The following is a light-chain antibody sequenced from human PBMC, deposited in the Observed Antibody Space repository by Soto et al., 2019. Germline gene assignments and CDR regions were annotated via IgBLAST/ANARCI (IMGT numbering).Light chain of an antibody. CDR1: QSISSSY. J-gene: IGKJ2*01. V-gene: IGKV3-20*01. CDR3: QQYGSSLYT. CDR2: AAS. Sequence: EIVLTQSPGTLSLSPGERATLSCRASQSISSSYLAWYQQKPGQAPRLLIYAASSRATGIPDRFSGSGSGTDFTLTISSLEPEDFAVYYCQQYGSSLYTFGQGTQLEIK.